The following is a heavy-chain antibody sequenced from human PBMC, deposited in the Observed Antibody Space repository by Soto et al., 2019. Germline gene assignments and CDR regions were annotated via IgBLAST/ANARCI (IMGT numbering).Heavy chain of an antibody. J-gene: IGHJ4*02. V-gene: IGHV3-33*01. Sequence: EGSLRLSCAASGFTFSSYGMHWVRQAPGKGLEWVAVIWYDGSNKYYADSVKGRFTISRDNSKNTLYLQMNSLRAEDTAVYYCARDQVPATAIPVHSPFDYWGQGTLVTVSS. CDR3: ARDQVPATAIPVHSPFDY. D-gene: IGHD2-2*02. CDR2: IWYDGSNK. CDR1: GFTFSSYG.